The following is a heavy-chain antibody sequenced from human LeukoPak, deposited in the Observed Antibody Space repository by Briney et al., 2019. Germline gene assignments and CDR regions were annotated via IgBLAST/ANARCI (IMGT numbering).Heavy chain of an antibody. CDR3: ARAIAVTPWYFDL. Sequence: PGGSLRLSCAASGFTFSSYAMSWVRQAPGKGLEWVSAISGSGGSTYYADSVRGRFTISRDNAKNSLYLQMNSLRAEDTAVYYCARAIAVTPWYFDLWGRGTLVTVSS. V-gene: IGHV3-23*01. J-gene: IGHJ2*01. CDR2: ISGSGGST. D-gene: IGHD6-19*01. CDR1: GFTFSSYA.